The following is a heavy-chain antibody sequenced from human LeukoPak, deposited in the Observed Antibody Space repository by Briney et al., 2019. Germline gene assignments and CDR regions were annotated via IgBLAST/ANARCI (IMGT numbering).Heavy chain of an antibody. CDR1: GLTFSGAA. Sequence: GGSLRLSCAASGLTFSGAAMHWVRQASGKRLEWVGRIRSKPNGYATLYAASVEGRFTISRDDSKNMAYLQMNSLKTEDTAVYYCTRTTDYWNDWRYGMDVCGQGNTVTVSS. V-gene: IGHV3-73*01. CDR3: TRTTDYWNDWRYGMDV. CDR2: IRSKPNGYAT. J-gene: IGHJ6*02. D-gene: IGHD1-1*01.